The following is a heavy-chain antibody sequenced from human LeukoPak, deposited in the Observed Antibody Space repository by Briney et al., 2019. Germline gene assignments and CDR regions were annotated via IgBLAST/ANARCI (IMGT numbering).Heavy chain of an antibody. CDR3: ARDMAGYFDY. D-gene: IGHD3-10*01. CDR2: ISSSGSTI. J-gene: IGHJ4*02. Sequence: GGSLRLSCAASGFTFSSYEMNWVRQAPGKGLEWVSYISSSGSTIYYADSVKGRFTISRDNAKNSLYLQMNSLRAEDTTVYYCARDMAGYFDYWGQGTLVTVSS. V-gene: IGHV3-48*03. CDR1: GFTFSSYE.